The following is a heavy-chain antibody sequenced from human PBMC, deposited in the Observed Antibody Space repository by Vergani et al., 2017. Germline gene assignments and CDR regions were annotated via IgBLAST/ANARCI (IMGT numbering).Heavy chain of an antibody. V-gene: IGHV3-23*04. D-gene: IGHD5-12*01. Sequence: VQLAESGGGRVQPGRSLILSCAASGFSFSSHAIHWVRQAPGKGLEWVSGISGSGGSTYYAGSVKGRFTISRDSSKNTLYLQMNSLSAGDTAVYYCAKANPRNSXYDYLYYYHAMDVWGQGTTVTVSS. CDR3: AKANPRNSXYDYLYYYHAMDV. CDR2: ISGSGGST. CDR1: GFSFSSHA. J-gene: IGHJ6*02.